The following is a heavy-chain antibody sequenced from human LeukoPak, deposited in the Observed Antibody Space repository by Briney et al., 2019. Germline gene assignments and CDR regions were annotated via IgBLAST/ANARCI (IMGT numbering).Heavy chain of an antibody. Sequence: GGALRLSRAASGFTFSSYGMQWVRQAPGKGLEGVAVIWYDGSNKYYADSVKGRFTISRDNSKNTLYLQMNSLRAEDTAVYYCARGDSSSWNNYFDYWGQGTLVTVSS. J-gene: IGHJ4*02. CDR1: GFTFSSYG. V-gene: IGHV3-33*01. CDR2: IWYDGSNK. D-gene: IGHD6-13*01. CDR3: ARGDSSSWNNYFDY.